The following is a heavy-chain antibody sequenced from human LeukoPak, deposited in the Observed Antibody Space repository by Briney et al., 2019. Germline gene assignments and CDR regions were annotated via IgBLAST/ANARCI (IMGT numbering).Heavy chain of an antibody. J-gene: IGHJ4*02. CDR1: GYSFSSYW. CDR3: ARRVHENFAFDY. D-gene: IGHD1-1*01. CDR2: IYPGDSDT. V-gene: IGHV5-51*01. Sequence: GESLKISCQGSGYSFSSYWIGWVRQMPGKGLERMGIIYPGDSDTRYSPSFQGQVTISADESISTAYLQWSSLKASDTAIYYCARRVHENFAFDYWGQGTLVTVSS.